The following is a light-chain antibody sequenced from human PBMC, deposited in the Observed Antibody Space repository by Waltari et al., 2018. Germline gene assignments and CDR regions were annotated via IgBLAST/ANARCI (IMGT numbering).Light chain of an antibody. CDR1: SSDVGGYNY. CDR3: SSYADSNIVV. CDR2: EVN. V-gene: IGLV2-8*01. J-gene: IGLJ2*01. Sequence: QSALTQPPSASGSPGQSVTISCAGTSSDVGGYNYVSWYQQHPGKAPKLMISEVNKRPSGVPDRFSGSKSGNTASLIVSGLQAEDEADYYCSSYADSNIVVFGGGTKLTVL.